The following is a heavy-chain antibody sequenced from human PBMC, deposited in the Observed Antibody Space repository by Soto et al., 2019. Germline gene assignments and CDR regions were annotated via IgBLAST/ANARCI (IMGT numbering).Heavy chain of an antibody. J-gene: IGHJ5*02. Sequence: ASVKVSCKASGYTFTSYGISWVRQAPGQGLEWMGWISAYNGNTNYAQKLQGRVTMTTDTSTSTAYMELRSLRSDDTAVYYCARGGDIVVVPAAMEGWFDPWGQGTLVTVSS. V-gene: IGHV1-18*01. CDR3: ARGGDIVVVPAAMEGWFDP. CDR2: ISAYNGNT. D-gene: IGHD2-2*01. CDR1: GYTFTSYG.